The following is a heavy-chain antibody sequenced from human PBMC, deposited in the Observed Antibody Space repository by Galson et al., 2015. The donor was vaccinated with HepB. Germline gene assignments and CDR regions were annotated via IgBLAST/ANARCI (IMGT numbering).Heavy chain of an antibody. J-gene: IGHJ6*03. V-gene: IGHV1-8*01. CDR2: MNPNSGNT. Sequence: SVKVSCKASGYTFTSYDINWVRQATGQGLEWMGWMNPNSGNTGYAQKFQGRVTMTRNTSISTAYMELSSLRSEDTAVYYCARGGSGWFYTYYYYYYMDVWGKGTTDTVSS. D-gene: IGHD6-19*01. CDR1: GYTFTSYD. CDR3: ARGGSGWFYTYYYYYYMDV.